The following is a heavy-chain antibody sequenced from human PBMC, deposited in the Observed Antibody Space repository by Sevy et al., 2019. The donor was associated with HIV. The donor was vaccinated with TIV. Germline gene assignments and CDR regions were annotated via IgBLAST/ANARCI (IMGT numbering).Heavy chain of an antibody. J-gene: IGHJ5*02. Sequence: GGSLRLFCAASRFSFNGYGMHWVRQAPGKGLEWVAFIRYDGSNKYYADSVKGRFTISRDDSKNTLYLQMNSLRAEDTALYYCARGTPAFCTGGVCFNWFDPWGQGTLVTVSS. D-gene: IGHD2-8*02. CDR1: RFSFNGYG. V-gene: IGHV3-30*02. CDR2: IRYDGSNK. CDR3: ARGTPAFCTGGVCFNWFDP.